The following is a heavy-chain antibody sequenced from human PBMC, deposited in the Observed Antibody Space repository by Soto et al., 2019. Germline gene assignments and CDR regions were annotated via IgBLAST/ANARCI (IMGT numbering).Heavy chain of an antibody. CDR2: ISSNGGST. V-gene: IGHV3-64D*06. Sequence: ELQLVESGGGLVQPGGSLRLSCSASGFTFSRNAMHWVRQAPGKGLEYVSAISSNGGSTYYEESVEGRFTISRGNSKNTLYLQRISLRAEDTAVYYCVKGLRVSYGMDVWGQGTTVTVSS. CDR1: GFTFSRNA. J-gene: IGHJ6*02. D-gene: IGHD3-10*01. CDR3: VKGLRVSYGMDV.